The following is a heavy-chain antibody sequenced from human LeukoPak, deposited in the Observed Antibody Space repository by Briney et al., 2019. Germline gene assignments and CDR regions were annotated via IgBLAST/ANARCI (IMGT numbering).Heavy chain of an antibody. CDR2: VFRTGRT. CDR3: ATEGQCGFTTCPGLQF. Sequence: SQTLSLTCTVSGSSTNTGGYFWSWIRQPPGKGLEWIGYVFRTGRTSYNPSLDSRVTISLDRSRNQLSLRLTSVTAADSAMYYCATEGQCGFTTCPGLQFWGQGILVSVSS. J-gene: IGHJ4*02. V-gene: IGHV4-30-2*01. D-gene: IGHD2-2*01. CDR1: GSSTNTGGYF.